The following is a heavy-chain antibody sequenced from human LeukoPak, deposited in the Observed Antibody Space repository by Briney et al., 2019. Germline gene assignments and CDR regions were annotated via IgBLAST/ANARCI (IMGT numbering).Heavy chain of an antibody. D-gene: IGHD3-22*01. CDR3: AGLVGRYSSGLYYYYFDY. Sequence: PGGSLRLSCAASGFNFTNAWMNWVRQPPGKGLEWIGEMYLSGTTHSNPSVKSRVTISIDKSKNQFFLNLSSVTAADTAVYYCAGLVGRYSSGLYYYYFDYWGQGTLVTVSS. CDR1: GFNFTNAW. CDR2: MYLSGTT. V-gene: IGHV4-4*02. J-gene: IGHJ4*02.